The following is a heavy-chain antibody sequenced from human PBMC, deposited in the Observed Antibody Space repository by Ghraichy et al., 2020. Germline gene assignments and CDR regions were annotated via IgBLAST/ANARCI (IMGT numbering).Heavy chain of an antibody. J-gene: IGHJ4*02. CDR2: IYHSGSP. V-gene: IGHV4-4*02. CDR1: GGSISSSNW. D-gene: IGHD3-16*02. Sequence: GSLRLSCTVSGGSISSSNWWSWVRQPPGKGLEWIGEIYHSGSPNYNPSLKSRGTISVDKSKNQFSLKMNSVTAADTAVYYCARHRAFFDYWGQGTLVTVSS. CDR3: ARHRAFFDY.